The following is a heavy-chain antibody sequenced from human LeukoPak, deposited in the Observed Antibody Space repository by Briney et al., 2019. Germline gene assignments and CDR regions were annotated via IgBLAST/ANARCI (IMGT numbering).Heavy chain of an antibody. CDR1: GFTFSDYW. J-gene: IGHJ6*02. V-gene: IGHV3-20*01. Sequence: PGGSLRLSCAASGFTFSDYWMSWVRQAPGKGLEWVSGINWNGGSTGYADSVKGRFTISRDNAKNSLYLQMNSLRAEDTALYHCAREPLTTRYYYYGMDVWGQGTTVTVSS. CDR3: AREPLTTRYYYYGMDV. D-gene: IGHD1-1*01. CDR2: INWNGGST.